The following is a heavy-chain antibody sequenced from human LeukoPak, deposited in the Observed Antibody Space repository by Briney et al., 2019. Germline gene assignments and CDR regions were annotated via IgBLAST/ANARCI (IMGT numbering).Heavy chain of an antibody. CDR3: AASLPNIVVVPAAKGPFGS. V-gene: IGHV3-23*01. CDR2: INGGGGGGT. J-gene: IGHJ5*02. Sequence: PGGPLRLSCAASGFTFSNYAMSWVRQAPGKGLEWVSGINGGGGGGTFHADSVRGRFTISRDNSKNTLYLQMSSLRAEDTAVYYCAASLPNIVVVPAAKGPFGSWGQGTLVTVSS. D-gene: IGHD2-2*01. CDR1: GFTFSNYA.